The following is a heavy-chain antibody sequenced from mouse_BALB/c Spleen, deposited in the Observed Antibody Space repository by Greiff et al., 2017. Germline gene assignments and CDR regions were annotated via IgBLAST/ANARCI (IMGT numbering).Heavy chain of an antibody. CDR1: GYSFTSYW. CDR3: ARVDYCCSCYGAAMDY. D-gene: IGHD1-1*01. J-gene: IGHJ4*01. V-gene: IGHV1S126*01. Sequence: VKLVESGPQLVRPGASVKISCKASGYSFTSYWMHWVKQRPGQGLEWIGRIDPYDSETHYNQKFKDKAILTVDKSSSTAYMQLSSLTSEDSAVYYWARVDYCCSCYGAAMDYWGQGTSVTVAS. CDR2: IDPYDSET.